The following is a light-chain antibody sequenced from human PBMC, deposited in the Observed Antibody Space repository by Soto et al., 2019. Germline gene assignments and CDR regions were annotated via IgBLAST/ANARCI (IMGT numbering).Light chain of an antibody. Sequence: EIVFTQSPATLSLSPGERPTLSCRAIQSVSTYLAWYQQRPGQAPRLLIYDASYRATDIPPRFSGSGSGTDFTLTISSLEPEDFAVYYCQQRSSWPPTITFGQGTRLEIK. CDR1: QSVSTY. J-gene: IGKJ5*01. CDR2: DAS. V-gene: IGKV3-11*01. CDR3: QQRSSWPPTIT.